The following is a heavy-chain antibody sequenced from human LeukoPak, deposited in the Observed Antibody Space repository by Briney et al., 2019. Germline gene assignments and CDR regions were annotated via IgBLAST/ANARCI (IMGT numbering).Heavy chain of an antibody. CDR1: GFTFSSYA. V-gene: IGHV3-30*04. J-gene: IGHJ3*02. Sequence: PGRSLRFSCAASGFTFSSYAMHWVRQAPGKGLEWVAVISYDGSNKYYADSVKGRFTISRDNSKNTLYLQMNSLRAEDTAVYYCAREAGYFDWLLYAFDIWGQGTMVTVSS. CDR3: AREAGYFDWLLYAFDI. CDR2: ISYDGSNK. D-gene: IGHD3-9*01.